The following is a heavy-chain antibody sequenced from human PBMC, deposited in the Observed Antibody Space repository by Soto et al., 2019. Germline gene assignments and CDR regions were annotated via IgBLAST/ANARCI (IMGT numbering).Heavy chain of an antibody. CDR3: ARDGPYCSSTSCYANYYYYYYMDV. CDR1: GYTFTSYD. D-gene: IGHD2-2*01. V-gene: IGHV1-69*04. Sequence: ASVKVSCKASGYTFTSYDINWVRQATGQGLEWMGRIIPNSGIASYAQKFQGRVTITADKSTSTAYMELSSLRSEDTAVYYCARDGPYCSSTSCYANYYYYYYMDVWGKGTTVTVSS. CDR2: IIPNSGIA. J-gene: IGHJ6*03.